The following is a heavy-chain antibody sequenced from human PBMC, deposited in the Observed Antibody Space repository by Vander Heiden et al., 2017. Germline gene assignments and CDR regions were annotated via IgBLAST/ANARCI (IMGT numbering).Heavy chain of an antibody. CDR2: ISGSGGST. Sequence: EVQLLESGGGLVQPGGSLRLSCAAPGFTFSRDGMSWVRQAPGKGMEWVSVISGSGGSTYYADSVKGRFTISRDNSKNTLSLQMNSLRAEDTAVYYCAKAEGASGSYRLAYFQHWGQGTLVTVSS. J-gene: IGHJ1*01. CDR1: GFTFSRDG. CDR3: AKAEGASGSYRLAYFQH. D-gene: IGHD1-26*01. V-gene: IGHV3-23*01.